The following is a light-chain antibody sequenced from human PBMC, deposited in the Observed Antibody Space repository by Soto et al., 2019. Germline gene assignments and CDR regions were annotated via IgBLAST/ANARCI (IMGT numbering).Light chain of an antibody. V-gene: IGKV1-39*01. Sequence: DIQMTHSPSTLSASVGDIVTITCRASKNINTWVAWYQQKPGKAPKLLIYAASSLQSGVPSRFSGSGPGTDFTLTISSLQPEDFATYYCQQSYSHRTFGQGTKVDIK. CDR1: KNINTW. CDR3: QQSYSHRT. J-gene: IGKJ1*01. CDR2: AAS.